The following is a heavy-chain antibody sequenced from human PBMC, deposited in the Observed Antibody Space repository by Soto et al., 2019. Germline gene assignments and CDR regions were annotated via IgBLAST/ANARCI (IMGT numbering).Heavy chain of an antibody. CDR2: IKSKTDGGTT. D-gene: IGHD3-3*01. J-gene: IGHJ4*02. Sequence: GGSLRLSCAASGFTFSDAWMNWVRLAPGKGLEWVGRIKSKTDGGTTDYAAPVKGRFTISRDDSKTTLYLQMNSLKTEDTAVYYFTTRPADFWSGYFSSTFDYWGQGTLVPVSS. CDR3: TTRPADFWSGYFSSTFDY. V-gene: IGHV3-15*01. CDR1: GFTFSDAW.